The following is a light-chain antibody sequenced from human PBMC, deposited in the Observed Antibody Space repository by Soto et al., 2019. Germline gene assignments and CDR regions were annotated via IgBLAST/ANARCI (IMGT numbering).Light chain of an antibody. Sequence: EILLTQSPGTLSLSPGERATLSCRSSQSVRSNYLAWYQQKPGQALRLLIYDASSRATGVPARFSGSGSGTDFTLTISNLEPDDFAVYYCQHRSNWPPTFGQGTKVDIK. CDR3: QHRSNWPPT. CDR1: QSVRSNY. J-gene: IGKJ1*01. V-gene: IGKV3D-20*02. CDR2: DAS.